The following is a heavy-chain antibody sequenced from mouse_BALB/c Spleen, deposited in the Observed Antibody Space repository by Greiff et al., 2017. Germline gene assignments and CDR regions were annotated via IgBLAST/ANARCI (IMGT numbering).Heavy chain of an antibody. Sequence: EVQLVESGGGLVQPGGSLKLSCAASGFTLSSYTMSWVRQTPAKRLEWVAYISNGGSYTYYPDSVKGRFTISRDNAKNTLYLQMSSLRSDDTAMYYCARGEYDYEGGPWFAYWGQGTLVTVSA. D-gene: IGHD2-4*01. V-gene: IGHV5-9-3*01. CDR2: ISNGGSYT. CDR3: ARGEYDYEGGPWFAY. J-gene: IGHJ3*01. CDR1: GFTLSSYT.